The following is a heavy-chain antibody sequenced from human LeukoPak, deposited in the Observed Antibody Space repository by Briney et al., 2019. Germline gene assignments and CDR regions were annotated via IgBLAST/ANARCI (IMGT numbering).Heavy chain of an antibody. V-gene: IGHV3-74*01. Sequence: PGGSLRLSCAASGFTFSNYWMHWVRQAPGKGLGWVSRISTDGSSTGYADSVKGRFTISRDNAKNTLYLQVNSLRAEDTAVFYCARDGNGLAVWGQGTTVTVSS. J-gene: IGHJ6*02. CDR2: ISTDGSST. CDR1: GFTFSNYW. CDR3: ARDGNGLAV.